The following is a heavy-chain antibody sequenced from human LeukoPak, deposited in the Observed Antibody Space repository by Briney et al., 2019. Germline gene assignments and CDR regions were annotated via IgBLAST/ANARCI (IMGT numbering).Heavy chain of an antibody. J-gene: IGHJ3*02. CDR1: GDSVSSNSAA. V-gene: IGHV6-1*01. Sequence: SQTLSLTCAISGDSVSSNSAAWNWIRQSPSRGLEWLGRTYYRTKWYDDYAVSVKSRITINPDTSKNQFSLQLNSVTPEDTAVYYCARQGNWGLGIAFDIWGQGTMVTVSS. CDR3: ARQGNWGLGIAFDI. CDR2: TYYRTKWYD. D-gene: IGHD7-27*01.